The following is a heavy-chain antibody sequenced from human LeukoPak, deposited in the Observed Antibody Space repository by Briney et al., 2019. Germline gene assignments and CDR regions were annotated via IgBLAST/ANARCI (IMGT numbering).Heavy chain of an antibody. CDR3: ARARPPLVAPPDY. Sequence: PSGTLSLTCAVSGGSISSGGYYWSWIRQHPGKGLEWIGYIYYSGSTYYNPSLKSRITISVDTSKNQFSLKLSSVTAADTAVYYCARARPPLVAPPDYWGQGTLVIVSS. D-gene: IGHD3-9*01. J-gene: IGHJ4*02. CDR1: GGSISSGGYY. V-gene: IGHV4-31*11. CDR2: IYYSGST.